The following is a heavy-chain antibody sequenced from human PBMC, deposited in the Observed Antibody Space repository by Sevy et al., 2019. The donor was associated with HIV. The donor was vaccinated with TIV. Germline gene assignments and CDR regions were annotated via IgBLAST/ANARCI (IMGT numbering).Heavy chain of an antibody. CDR1: GLTFNNAW. CDR2: IKSKTDGGTT. Sequence: GGSLRLSCAASGLTFNNAWMTRVRQAPGMGLEWVGRIKSKTDGGTTDYAAPVKSRFTISRDDSKNTLYLQMNSLKTEDTAVYYCTTKHGFWSGYYYFDYWGQGTLVTVSS. D-gene: IGHD3-3*01. CDR3: TTKHGFWSGYYYFDY. J-gene: IGHJ4*02. V-gene: IGHV3-15*01.